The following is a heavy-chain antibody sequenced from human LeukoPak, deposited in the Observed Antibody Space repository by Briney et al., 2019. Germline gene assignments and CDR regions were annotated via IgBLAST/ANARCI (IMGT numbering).Heavy chain of an antibody. CDR2: IYYSGST. Sequence: SETLSLTCTVSGGSISSYYWSWIRQPPGKGLEWIGYIYYSGSTNYNPSLKSRVTISVDTSKNQFSLKLSSVTAADTAVYYCARGADYGSGSYGYYYYYGMDVWGQGTTVTISS. V-gene: IGHV4-59*01. CDR3: ARGADYGSGSYGYYYYYGMDV. D-gene: IGHD3-10*01. CDR1: GGSISSYY. J-gene: IGHJ6*02.